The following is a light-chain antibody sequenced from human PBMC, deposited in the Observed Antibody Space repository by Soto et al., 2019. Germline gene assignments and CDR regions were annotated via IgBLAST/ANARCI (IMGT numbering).Light chain of an antibody. V-gene: IGLV2-11*01. CDR3: CSYVGRNTYV. J-gene: IGLJ1*01. CDR2: AVS. Sequence: QSALTQPRSASGSPGQSITISCTGTSSDVGGYNYVSWYQQHPAKAPKLIIFAVSKRPSGVTNRFSGSKSGNPDSLTISGLRAEDEADYYCCSYVGRNTYVFGTGTKVTVL. CDR1: SSDVGGYNY.